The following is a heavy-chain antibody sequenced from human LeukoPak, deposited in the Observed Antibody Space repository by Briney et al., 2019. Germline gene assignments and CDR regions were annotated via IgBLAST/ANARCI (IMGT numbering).Heavy chain of an antibody. CDR2: INSDGSST. CDR3: ARQFGETNYYYYYMDA. CDR1: GFTFSSYW. D-gene: IGHD3-10*01. Sequence: PGGSLRLSCAASGFTFSSYWMHWVRQAPGKGLVWVSRINSDGSSTSYADSVKGRFTISRDNAKNTLYLQMNSLRAEDTAVYYCARQFGETNYYYYYMDAWGKGTTVTISS. J-gene: IGHJ6*03. V-gene: IGHV3-74*01.